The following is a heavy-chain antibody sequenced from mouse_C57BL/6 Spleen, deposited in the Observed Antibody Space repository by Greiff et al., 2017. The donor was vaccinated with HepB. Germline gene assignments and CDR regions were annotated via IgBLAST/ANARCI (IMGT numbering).Heavy chain of an antibody. CDR1: GFTFSSYA. J-gene: IGHJ4*01. V-gene: IGHV5-4*01. CDR2: ISDGGSYT. Sequence: EVKLVESGGGLVKPGGSLKLSCAASGFTFSSYAMSWVRQTPEKRLEWVATISDGGSYTYYPDNVKGRFTISRDNAKNNLYLQMSHLKSEDTAMYYCARDSSTTVVAGGYAMDDWGQGTSVTVSS. D-gene: IGHD1-1*01. CDR3: ARDSSTTVVAGGYAMDD.